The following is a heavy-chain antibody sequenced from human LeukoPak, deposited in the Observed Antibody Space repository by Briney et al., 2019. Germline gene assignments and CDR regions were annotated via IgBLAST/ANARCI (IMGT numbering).Heavy chain of an antibody. CDR2: IYPGGSDT. CDR1: GYTFTRYW. D-gene: IGHD5-12*01. J-gene: IGHJ6*02. V-gene: IGHV5-51*01. CDR3: ARLFSGFDPMVKNFYYSGMDV. Sequence: GESLQISCQGSGYTFTRYWIAWVRQMPGKGLAWMGIIYPGGSDTRYSPSFQGQVSMSADRSINTAYLHWRSLKASDTAIYYCARLFSGFDPMVKNFYYSGMDVWGQGSTVTVSS.